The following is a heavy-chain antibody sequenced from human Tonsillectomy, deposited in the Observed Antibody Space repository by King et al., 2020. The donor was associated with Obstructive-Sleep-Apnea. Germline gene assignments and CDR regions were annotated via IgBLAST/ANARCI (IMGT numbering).Heavy chain of an antibody. D-gene: IGHD6-19*01. CDR1: GFTFNKFA. V-gene: IGHV3-30*04. J-gene: IGHJ4*02. CDR3: AGAAIAWDSGWYFDY. Sequence: VQLVESGGGVVQPGRSLRLSCAASGFTFNKFAMHWVRQAPGKGLEWVAVISYDGSNKYYADSVQGRFTISRDNSKNTLFVQMNSLRAEDTAVYYCAGAAIAWDSGWYFDYWGQGPLVTVSS. CDR2: ISYDGSNK.